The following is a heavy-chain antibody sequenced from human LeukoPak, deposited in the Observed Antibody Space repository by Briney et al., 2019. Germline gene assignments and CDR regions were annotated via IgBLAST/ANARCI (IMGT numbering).Heavy chain of an antibody. J-gene: IGHJ3*02. V-gene: IGHV1-2*02. D-gene: IGHD1-14*01. CDR2: IDPNNGDT. CDR3: AANVETGRGDFDI. CDR1: GYTFTHFY. Sequence: ASLTVSCKASGYTFTHFYIHWVRQAPGQGLEWLGWIDPNNGDTDYAQKFQGRVTMTRDTSMDTAYMQVTGLGYDDTAVYYCAANVETGRGDFDIWGQGTLVTVSS.